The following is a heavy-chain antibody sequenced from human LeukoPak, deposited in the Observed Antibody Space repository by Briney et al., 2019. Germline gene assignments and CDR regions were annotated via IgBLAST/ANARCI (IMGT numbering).Heavy chain of an antibody. V-gene: IGHV3-23*01. Sequence: GGSLRLSCAASGFTFSSYAMSWVRQAPGKGLEWVSAISGSGGSTYYADSVKGRFTISRDNSKNTLYLQMHSLRAEDTAVYYCAKVEAEQLLIDYWGQGTLVTVSS. D-gene: IGHD6-13*01. CDR2: ISGSGGST. J-gene: IGHJ4*02. CDR1: GFTFSSYA. CDR3: AKVEAEQLLIDY.